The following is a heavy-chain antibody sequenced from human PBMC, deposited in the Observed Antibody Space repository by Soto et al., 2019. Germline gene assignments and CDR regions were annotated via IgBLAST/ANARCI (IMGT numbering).Heavy chain of an antibody. CDR1: GGTFSSYT. D-gene: IGHD2-2*01. CDR2: IIAYNGNT. V-gene: IGHV1-18*01. J-gene: IGHJ4*02. Sequence: ASVKVSCKASGGTFSSYTISWVRQAPGQGLEWMGWIIAYNGNTNYAQKLQGRVTMTTDTSTSTAYMELRSLRSDDTAVYYCAREAMFDYWGQGTQVTVSS. CDR3: AREAMFDY.